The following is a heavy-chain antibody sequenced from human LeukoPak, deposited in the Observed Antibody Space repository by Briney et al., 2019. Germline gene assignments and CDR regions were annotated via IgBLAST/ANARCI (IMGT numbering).Heavy chain of an antibody. V-gene: IGHV4-59*01. J-gene: IGHJ4*02. CDR1: GGSISSYY. CDR3: ARDRDGYNFRIDY. CDR2: IYYSGST. D-gene: IGHD5-24*01. Sequence: SETLSLTCTVSGGSISSYYWSWIRQPPGKGLEWIGYIYYSGSTIYNPSLKSRVTISVDTSKNQFSLRLSSVTAADTAVYYCARDRDGYNFRIDYWGQGTLVTVSS.